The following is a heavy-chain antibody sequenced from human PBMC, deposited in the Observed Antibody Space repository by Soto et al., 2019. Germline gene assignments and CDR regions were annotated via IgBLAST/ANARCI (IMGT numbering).Heavy chain of an antibody. D-gene: IGHD2-21*01. CDR2: INPDSGDT. Sequence: QVHLVQSGAEVKKPGASLKVSCKASGYTFTDYYIHWVRQAPGQGLEWVGWINPDSGDTNLAQRFQGRVTRTSDTSISTAYMELTSLRSDDTAVFYCAIRTGQMAIISEFDGLWYLDLWGRGTLVTVSS. V-gene: IGHV1-2*02. CDR3: AIRTGQMAIISEFDGLWYLDL. CDR1: GYTFTDYY. J-gene: IGHJ2*01.